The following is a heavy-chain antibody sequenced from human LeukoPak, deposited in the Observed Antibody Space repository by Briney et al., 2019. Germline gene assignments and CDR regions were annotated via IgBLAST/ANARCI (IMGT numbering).Heavy chain of an antibody. CDR3: ARGDYGDFRDPNWFDP. V-gene: IGHV4-4*02. CDR1: GGSISSSNW. Sequence: SETLSLTCAVSGGSISSSNWWSWVRQPPGKGLEWIGYIYHSGSTYYNPSLKSRVTISVDRSKNQFSLKLSSVTAADTAVYYCARGDYGDFRDPNWFDPWGQGTLVTVSS. J-gene: IGHJ5*02. D-gene: IGHD4-17*01. CDR2: IYHSGST.